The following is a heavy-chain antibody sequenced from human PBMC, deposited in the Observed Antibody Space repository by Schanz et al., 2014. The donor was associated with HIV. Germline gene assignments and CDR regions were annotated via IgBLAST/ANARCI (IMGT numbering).Heavy chain of an antibody. V-gene: IGHV1-2*02. CDR2: INPTNGDT. D-gene: IGHD3-10*01. Sequence: QVRLVQSGPEVKKPGASVRVSCQASGYTFSGYYLHWVRQAPGQGLEWMGWINPTNGDTNYTQNFQGRVTMTRDTAIKTGYMELRRLKSDDTAVYYCAREDGWFGDIYYFGLDVWGRGTTVTVSS. CDR1: GYTFSGYY. J-gene: IGHJ6*02. CDR3: AREDGWFGDIYYFGLDV.